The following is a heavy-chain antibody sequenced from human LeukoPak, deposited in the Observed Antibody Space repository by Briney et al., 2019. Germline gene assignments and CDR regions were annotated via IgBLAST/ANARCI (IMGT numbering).Heavy chain of an antibody. Sequence: GGSLRLSCAASGFTFSSYWMSWVRQAPGKGLEWVANIKQDGSGKYYVDSVKGRFTISRDNAKNSLYLQMNSLRAEDTAVYYCARLTVTTSVCFDYWGQGTLVTVSS. CDR2: IKQDGSGK. CDR3: ARLTVTTSVCFDY. D-gene: IGHD4-17*01. CDR1: GFTFSSYW. V-gene: IGHV3-7*01. J-gene: IGHJ4*02.